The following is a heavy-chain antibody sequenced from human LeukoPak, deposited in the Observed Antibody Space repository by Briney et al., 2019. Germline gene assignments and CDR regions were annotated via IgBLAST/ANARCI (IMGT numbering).Heavy chain of an antibody. CDR2: IKQDGSET. CDR1: GFTFTTYW. Sequence: GGSLRLSCTASGFTFTTYWMGWVRQAPGKGLEWVANIKQDGSETYYAESVRGRFTSSRDNAKNSLYLQMNSLRAEDTAVYFCSNGIYDKSYWGQGALVIVSS. V-gene: IGHV3-7*01. CDR3: SNGIYDKSY. D-gene: IGHD2/OR15-2a*01. J-gene: IGHJ4*02.